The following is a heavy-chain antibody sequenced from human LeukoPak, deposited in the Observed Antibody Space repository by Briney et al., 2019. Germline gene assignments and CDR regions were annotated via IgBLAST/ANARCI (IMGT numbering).Heavy chain of an antibody. CDR2: ITSGDST. J-gene: IGHJ6*03. Sequence: GGSLRLSCAASGFTFSDYAMIWVRQAPGKGLEWVSTITSGDSTYYADSVKGRFTISRDNSKNTLYLQMNSLRAEDTALYYCAKDGGGTIFGMVIIVHYMDVWGKGTTVTVSS. CDR1: GFTFSDYA. D-gene: IGHD3-3*01. CDR3: AKDGGGTIFGMVIIVHYMDV. V-gene: IGHV3-23*01.